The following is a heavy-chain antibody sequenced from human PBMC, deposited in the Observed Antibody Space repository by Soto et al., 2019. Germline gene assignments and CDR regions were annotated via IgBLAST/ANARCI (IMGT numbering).Heavy chain of an antibody. J-gene: IGHJ4*02. CDR2: IDHSGST. Sequence: SLTCAMYGGSFGADYWSWSWIRQPPGKGLEWIGEIDHSGSTSYNPSLKSRLTISLDMSKNQFSLKMSSVTAADTAVYYCARSFYDGSDTLANYWGQGTLVTVSS. CDR3: ARSFYDGSDTLANY. CDR1: GGSFGADY. V-gene: IGHV4-34*01. D-gene: IGHD3-22*01.